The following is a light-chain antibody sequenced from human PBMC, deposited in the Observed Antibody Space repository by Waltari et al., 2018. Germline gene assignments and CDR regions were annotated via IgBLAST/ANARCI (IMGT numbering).Light chain of an antibody. J-gene: IGKJ2*01. CDR1: ERISSSY. CDR2: FTS. Sequence: EILMTQSPGTLSVSPGERASLSCRASERISSSYLAWYQQKGGQHPRLLIYFTSTRAAGVPARFSGSGSGTEFTLTISSLQSEDFAVYYCQQYNTWPYTFGQGTKIEIK. V-gene: IGKV3-15*01. CDR3: QQYNTWPYT.